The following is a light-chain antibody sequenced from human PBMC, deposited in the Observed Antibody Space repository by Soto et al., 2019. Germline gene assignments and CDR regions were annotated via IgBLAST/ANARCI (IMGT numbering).Light chain of an antibody. CDR3: TSLTSRGIFV. Sequence: QSVLTQPASVSGSAGQSITISCTGTSNDVGGYNYVSWYQQHPGKAPKVMIYEVTYRPSGVSNRFSGSKSGNTASLTISGPKAEDGADYNCTSLTSRGIFVFGPGTNLTVL. V-gene: IGLV2-14*01. CDR1: SNDVGGYNY. J-gene: IGLJ1*01. CDR2: EVT.